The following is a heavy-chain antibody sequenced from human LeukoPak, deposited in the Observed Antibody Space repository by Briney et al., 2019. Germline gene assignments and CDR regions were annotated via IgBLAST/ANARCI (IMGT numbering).Heavy chain of an antibody. V-gene: IGHV1-2*02. CDR3: ARDPLYKKSGPGDY. D-gene: IGHD3-3*01. J-gene: IGHJ4*02. CDR2: INPNSGGT. CDR1: GYTFTGYY. Sequence: ASVKVSCKASGYTFTGYYMHWVRQAPGQGLEWMGWINPNSGGTNYAQKLQGRVTMTTDTSTSTAYMELRSLRSDDTAVYYCARDPLYKKSGPGDYWGQGTLVTVSS.